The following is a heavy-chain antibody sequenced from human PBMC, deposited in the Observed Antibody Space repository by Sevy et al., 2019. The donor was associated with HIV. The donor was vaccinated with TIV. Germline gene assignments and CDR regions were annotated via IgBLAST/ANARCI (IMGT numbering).Heavy chain of an antibody. Sequence: SGFLRLSCAGSGITFSNTWMSWVRQAPGKGLEWIGRTKSKTDGGTTDYAAPVKGRFSISRDDSKNTLYMQMNSLKTEDTAVYYCTTQWFWGQGTLVIVSS. CDR3: TTQWF. J-gene: IGHJ4*02. CDR1: GITFSNTW. V-gene: IGHV3-15*01. CDR2: TKSKTDGGTT. D-gene: IGHD3-22*01.